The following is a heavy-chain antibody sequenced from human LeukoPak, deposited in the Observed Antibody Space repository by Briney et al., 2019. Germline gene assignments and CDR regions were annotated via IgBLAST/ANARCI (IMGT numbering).Heavy chain of an antibody. CDR3: ARVLGGSGSYSYYYGMDV. J-gene: IGHJ6*02. CDR2: IYYSGST. Sequence: PSETLSLTCTVCGGSISIYYWSWIRQPPGKGLEWIGYIYYSGSTNYNPSLKSRVTISVDTSKNQFSLKLSSVTAADTAVYYCARVLGGSGSYSYYYGMDVWGQGTTVTVSS. D-gene: IGHD3-10*01. CDR1: GGSISIYY. V-gene: IGHV4-59*01.